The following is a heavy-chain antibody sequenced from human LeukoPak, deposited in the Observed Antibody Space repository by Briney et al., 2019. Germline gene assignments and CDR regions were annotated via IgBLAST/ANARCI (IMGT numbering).Heavy chain of an antibody. D-gene: IGHD1-26*01. CDR1: GFTFSSYS. CDR3: ARVMGVQTLNDAFDI. Sequence: GGSLRLSCAASGFTFSSYSMNWVRQAPGKGLEWVSSISISSSYIYYADSVKGRFTISRDNAKNSLYLQMNSLRAEDTAVYYCARVMGVQTLNDAFDIWGQGTMVTVSS. CDR2: ISISSSYI. V-gene: IGHV3-21*01. J-gene: IGHJ3*02.